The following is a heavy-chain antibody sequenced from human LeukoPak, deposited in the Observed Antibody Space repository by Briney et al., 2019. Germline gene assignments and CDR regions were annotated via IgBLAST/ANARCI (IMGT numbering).Heavy chain of an antibody. Sequence: GGSLRLSCAASGFTFSSYSMNWVRQAPGKGLEWVSSISSSSSYIYYADSVKGRFTISRDNAKNSLYLQMNSLRAEDTAVYYCAREDTAMVMFDYWGQGTLVTVSS. J-gene: IGHJ4*02. CDR3: AREDTAMVMFDY. V-gene: IGHV3-21*01. CDR1: GFTFSSYS. D-gene: IGHD5-18*01. CDR2: ISSSSSYI.